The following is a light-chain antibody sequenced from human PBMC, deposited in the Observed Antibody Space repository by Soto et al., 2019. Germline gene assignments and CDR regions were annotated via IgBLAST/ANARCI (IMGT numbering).Light chain of an antibody. CDR3: QQYLRIPLT. V-gene: IGKV4-1*01. CDR1: QSVFYSSNNVNF. Sequence: DIVMTQSPDSLAVSLGERATINCKSSQSVFYSSNNVNFLAWYQQKPGQTPKLLIYWASIRESGVPDRFSGNGSGTDFSLTISSLQAEDGGVYYLQQYLRIPLTLGGGNKVEIK. J-gene: IGKJ4*01. CDR2: WAS.